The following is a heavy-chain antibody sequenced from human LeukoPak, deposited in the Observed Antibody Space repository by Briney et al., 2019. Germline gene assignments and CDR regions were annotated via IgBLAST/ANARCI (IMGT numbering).Heavy chain of an antibody. CDR2: ISYDGSNK. CDR1: GFTFSSYA. J-gene: IGHJ4*02. CDR3: ARALPYYDFWSGDYYFDY. Sequence: GGSLRLSCAASGFTFSSYAMHWVRQAPGKGLEWVAVISYDGSNKYYADSVKCRFTISRDNSKNTLYLQMNSLRAEDTAVYYCARALPYYDFWSGDYYFDYWGQGTLVTVSS. D-gene: IGHD3-3*01. V-gene: IGHV3-30-3*01.